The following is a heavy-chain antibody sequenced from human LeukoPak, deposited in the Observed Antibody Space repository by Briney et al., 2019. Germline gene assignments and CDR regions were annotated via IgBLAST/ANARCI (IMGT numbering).Heavy chain of an antibody. CDR3: ARNVYYYGSGSYYNGGENWFDP. Sequence: ASVKVSCKVSGYTLTELSMHWVRQAPGKGLEWMGGFDPEDGETIYAQKFQGRVTMTEDTSTDTAYMELSSLRSEDTAVYYCARNVYYYGSGSYYNGGENWFDPWGQGTLVTVSS. CDR2: FDPEDGET. V-gene: IGHV1-24*01. D-gene: IGHD3-10*01. J-gene: IGHJ5*02. CDR1: GYTLTELS.